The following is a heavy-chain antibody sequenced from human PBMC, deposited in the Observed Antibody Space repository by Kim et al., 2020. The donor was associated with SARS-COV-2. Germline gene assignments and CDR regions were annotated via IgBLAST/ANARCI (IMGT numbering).Heavy chain of an antibody. J-gene: IGHJ4*02. CDR1: GFTFSSYG. D-gene: IGHD6-13*01. Sequence: GSLRLSCAASGFTFSSYGMHWVRQAPGKGLEWVAVISYDGSNKYYADSVKGRFTISRDNSKNTLYLQMNSLRAEDTAVYYCAREIAAAGTFAFDYWGQGTLVTVSS. CDR2: ISYDGSNK. V-gene: IGHV3-33*05. CDR3: AREIAAAGTFAFDY.